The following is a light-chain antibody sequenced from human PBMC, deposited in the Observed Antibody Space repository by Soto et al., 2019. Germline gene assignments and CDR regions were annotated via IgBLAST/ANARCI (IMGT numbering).Light chain of an antibody. CDR1: SSDVGVHNF. CDR2: EVT. Sequence: QSVLTQPPSASGSLGQSVTISCTGTSSDVGVHNFVSWYQQSPGKAPKLLIYEVTKRPAGVPDRFSGSKSGTSASLAISGLQSEDEADYYCAAWDDSLNGLGFGGGTKLTVL. V-gene: IGLV2-8*01. J-gene: IGLJ3*02. CDR3: AAWDDSLNGLG.